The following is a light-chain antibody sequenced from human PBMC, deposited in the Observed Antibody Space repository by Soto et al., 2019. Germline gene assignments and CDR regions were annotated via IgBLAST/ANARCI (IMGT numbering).Light chain of an antibody. CDR2: EVT. J-gene: IGLJ1*01. Sequence: QSALTQPASVSGSPGQSITISCTGTSNDVGSYNLVSWYQQHPDKAPKVLIHEVTERPSGVSGRFSGSKSGNTASLTISGLQPEDEADYYCCSYARGNTFVFGTGTKVTVL. CDR3: CSYARGNTFV. V-gene: IGLV2-23*02. CDR1: SNDVGSYNL.